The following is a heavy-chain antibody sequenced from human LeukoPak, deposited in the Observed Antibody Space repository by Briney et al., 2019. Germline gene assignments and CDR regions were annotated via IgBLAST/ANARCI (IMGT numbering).Heavy chain of an antibody. CDR1: GITFSNYA. CDR3: AKQSIGIAVGTSDY. Sequence: PGGSLRLSCAASGITFSNYAMNWVRRAPGKGLECVSTISGSGGSAYYVDSVKGRFTISRDNSRNTLYLQMNSLRAEDTAVYYCAKQSIGIAVGTSDYWGQGTLVTVSS. J-gene: IGHJ4*02. V-gene: IGHV3-23*01. D-gene: IGHD6-19*01. CDR2: ISGSGGSA.